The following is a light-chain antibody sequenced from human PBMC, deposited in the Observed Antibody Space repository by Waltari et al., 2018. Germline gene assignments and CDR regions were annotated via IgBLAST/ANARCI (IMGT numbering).Light chain of an antibody. CDR3: NSYAGSSSWV. CDR2: DVS. V-gene: IGLV2-14*03. J-gene: IGLJ3*02. Sequence: QSALTQPASVSGSPGQSITISCTGTSSDIGFYNYVSWYQQHPGKAPKLMIYDVSERPSGVSNHFSGSKSGNTASLTISGLQAEDEADYYCNSYAGSSSWVFGGGTKLTVL. CDR1: SSDIGFYNY.